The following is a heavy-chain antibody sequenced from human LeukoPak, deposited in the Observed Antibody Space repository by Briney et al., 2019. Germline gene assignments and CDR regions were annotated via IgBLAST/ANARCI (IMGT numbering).Heavy chain of an antibody. V-gene: IGHV3-23*01. D-gene: IGHD6-13*01. CDR1: GFTFSSYS. CDR3: AKRVAYSSSSADP. J-gene: IGHJ5*02. Sequence: GGSLRLSCAASGFTFSSYSMNWVRQAPGKGLEWVSAISGSGGSTYYADSVKGRFTISRDNSKNTLYLQMNSLRAEDTAVYYCAKRVAYSSSSADPWGQGTLVTVSS. CDR2: ISGSGGST.